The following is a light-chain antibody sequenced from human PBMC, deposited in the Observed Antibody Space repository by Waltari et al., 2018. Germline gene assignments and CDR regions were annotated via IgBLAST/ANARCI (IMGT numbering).Light chain of an antibody. CDR2: WAS. CDR1: QTVLHSSNNKNY. V-gene: IGKV4-1*01. Sequence: DIVMTQSPDSLAVSLGERATINCKSTQTVLHSSNNKNYLAWYQQKPGQPPKLLIYWASNRESVVPDRFSGSWSGTDFTLTISSLQAEDVAVYYCQQYYNTPLTFGGGTKVEIK. J-gene: IGKJ4*01. CDR3: QQYYNTPLT.